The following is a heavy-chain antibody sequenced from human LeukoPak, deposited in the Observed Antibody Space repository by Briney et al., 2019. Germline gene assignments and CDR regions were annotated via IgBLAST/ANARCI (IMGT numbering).Heavy chain of an antibody. J-gene: IGHJ6*02. CDR1: GVSVSNFY. D-gene: IGHD3-10*01. V-gene: IGHV4-4*07. CDR2: IYTNGNT. CDR3: ARDARPHYYGSGSYPYYYGMDV. Sequence: SETLSLTCTVSGVSVSNFYWSWIRQPAGKGLEWLGRIYTNGNTNYSPSLKSRVTMSADTSKSQLSLKLTSVTAADTAVYYCARDARPHYYGSGSYPYYYGMDVWGQGTTVTVSS.